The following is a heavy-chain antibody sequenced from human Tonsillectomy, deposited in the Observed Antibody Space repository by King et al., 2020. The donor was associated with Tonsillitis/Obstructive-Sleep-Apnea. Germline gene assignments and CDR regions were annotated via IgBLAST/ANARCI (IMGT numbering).Heavy chain of an antibody. CDR3: ARDGQGSGVFHCYYYYMDV. Sequence: QLVQSGSELKKPGASVKVSCKASGDTFTSHGINWVRQAPGQGLEWMGWINTNTGNPTYAQGFTGRYVFSLDTSVSTAFLQITSLKAEDTAVYYCARDGQGSGVFHCYYYYMDVWGKGTTVTVSS. V-gene: IGHV7-4-1*02. D-gene: IGHD3-10*01. CDR1: GDTFTSHG. CDR2: INTNTGNP. J-gene: IGHJ6*03.